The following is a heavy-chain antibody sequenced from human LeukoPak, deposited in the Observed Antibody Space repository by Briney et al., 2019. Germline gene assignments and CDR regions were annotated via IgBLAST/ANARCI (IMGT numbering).Heavy chain of an antibody. J-gene: IGHJ6*02. Sequence: ASVKVSCKASGYTFTSYGISWVRQAPGQGLEWMGRIIPILGIANYAQKFQGRVTITADKSTSTAYMELSSLRSEDTAVYYCARAYTPEYYYYYGMDVWGQGTTVTVSS. CDR1: GYTFTSYG. D-gene: IGHD3-16*01. V-gene: IGHV1-69*04. CDR2: IIPILGIA. CDR3: ARAYTPEYYYYYGMDV.